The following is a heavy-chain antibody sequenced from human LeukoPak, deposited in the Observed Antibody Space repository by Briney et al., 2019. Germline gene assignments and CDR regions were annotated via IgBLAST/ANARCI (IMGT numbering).Heavy chain of an antibody. Sequence: SETLSLTCTVSGGSISSYYWSWIRQPPGKGLEWIGYIYYSGSTNYNPSLKSRVTISVDTSKNQFSLKLSSVTAADTAVYYCARDLGDSSNPDAFDIWGQGTMVTVSS. CDR3: ARDLGDSSNPDAFDI. CDR1: GGSISSYY. D-gene: IGHD3-22*01. V-gene: IGHV4-59*01. J-gene: IGHJ3*02. CDR2: IYYSGST.